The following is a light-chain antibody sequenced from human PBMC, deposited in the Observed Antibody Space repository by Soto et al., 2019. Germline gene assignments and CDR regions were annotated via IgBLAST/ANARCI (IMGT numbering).Light chain of an antibody. CDR3: QQRSNWPLT. V-gene: IGKV3D-20*02. J-gene: IGKJ4*01. CDR1: QSISSSY. CDR2: GAS. Sequence: EIVLAQSPGTLSLSPGERATLSCRASQSISSSYLAWYQQKPGQAPRLLIYGASSRATGIPARFSGSGSGADFTLTISSLEPEDFAVCYCQQRSNWPLTFGGGTKV.